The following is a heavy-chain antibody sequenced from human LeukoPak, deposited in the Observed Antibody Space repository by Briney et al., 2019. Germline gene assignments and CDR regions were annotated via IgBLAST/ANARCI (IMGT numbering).Heavy chain of an antibody. CDR2: ISSSGSTI. J-gene: IGHJ6*03. CDR1: GFTFSDYY. D-gene: IGHD2-2*01. V-gene: IGHV3-11*04. Sequence: GGSLRLSCAASGFTFSDYYMSWIRQAPGKGLEWVSYISSSGSTIYYADSVKGRFTISRDNAKNSLYLQMNSLRAEDTAVYYCASRCSSTSCFYYYYMDVWGKGTTVTVSS. CDR3: ASRCSSTSCFYYYYMDV.